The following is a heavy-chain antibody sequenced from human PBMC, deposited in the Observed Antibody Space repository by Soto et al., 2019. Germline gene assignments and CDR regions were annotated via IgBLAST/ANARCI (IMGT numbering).Heavy chain of an antibody. J-gene: IGHJ4*02. CDR1: GFTFSSYS. V-gene: IGHV3-21*01. Sequence: EVQLVESGGGLVKPGGSLRLSCAASGFTFSSYSMNWVRQAPGKGLEWVSSISSSSSYIYYADSVKGRFTISRDNAKNSLYVQMNSLRAEDTAVYYCARDLAVAGTFDYWGQGTLVTVSS. CDR3: ARDLAVAGTFDY. D-gene: IGHD6-19*01. CDR2: ISSSSSYI.